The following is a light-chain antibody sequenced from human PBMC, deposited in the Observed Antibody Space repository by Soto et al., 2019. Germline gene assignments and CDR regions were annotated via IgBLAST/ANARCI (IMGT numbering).Light chain of an antibody. CDR3: QQRSSGYS. CDR1: QSVRSY. V-gene: IGKV3-11*01. CDR2: DAS. J-gene: IGKJ2*01. Sequence: EIVLTQSPATLSLSPGERATLSCRASQSVRSYLAWYQQKPGQAPRLLIYDASNRATGIPARFSGSGSGTDFTLTISSLEPEDFAVYYWQQRSSGYSFGEGTKLEIK.